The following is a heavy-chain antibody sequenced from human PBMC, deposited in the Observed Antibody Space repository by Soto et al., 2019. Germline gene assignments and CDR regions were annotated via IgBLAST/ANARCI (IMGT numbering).Heavy chain of an antibody. D-gene: IGHD3-3*01. CDR1: DYIFRNYH. Sequence: QHQLVQSGAEEKRPGDSVKVSCTASDYIFRNYHINWVRQAPGQGPEWMGSISGNNGNTQYAQMFQGRVSMTTEKSTNTVYMELKNLGSDDTAVYYCAKPGDIYEFWSGYYKTANYFDFWGQGSLVTVSS. J-gene: IGHJ4*02. CDR3: AKPGDIYEFWSGYYKTANYFDF. CDR2: ISGNNGNT. V-gene: IGHV1-18*01.